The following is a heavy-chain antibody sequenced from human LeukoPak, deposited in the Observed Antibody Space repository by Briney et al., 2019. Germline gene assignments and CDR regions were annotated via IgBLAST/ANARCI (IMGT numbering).Heavy chain of an antibody. CDR2: INPSGGST. CDR3: ARDSADYGDYDY. V-gene: IGHV1-46*01. CDR1: GYTFMSYG. D-gene: IGHD4-17*01. J-gene: IGHJ4*02. Sequence: ASVKVSCKASGYTFMSYGISWVRQAPGQGLDWMGIINPSGGSTSYAQKFQGRVTMTRDTSTSTVYMELSSLRSEDTAVYYCARDSADYGDYDYWGQGTLVTVSS.